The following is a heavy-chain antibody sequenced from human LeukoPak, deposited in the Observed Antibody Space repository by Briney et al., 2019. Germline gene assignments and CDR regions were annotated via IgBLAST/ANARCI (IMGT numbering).Heavy chain of an antibody. CDR3: ARSPAAVVWFDP. CDR1: GASISSYY. CDR2: IYYSGST. V-gene: IGHV4-59*01. D-gene: IGHD2-2*01. J-gene: IGHJ5*02. Sequence: KPSETLSLTCTVSGASISSYYWSWIRQPPGKGLEWIGYIYYSGSTNYNPSLKSRVTISVDTSKNQFSLKLSSVTAADTAVYYCARSPAAVVWFDPWGQGTLVTVSS.